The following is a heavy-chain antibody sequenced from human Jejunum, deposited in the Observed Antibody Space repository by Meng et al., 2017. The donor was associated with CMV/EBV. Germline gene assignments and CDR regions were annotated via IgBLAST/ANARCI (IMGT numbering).Heavy chain of an antibody. D-gene: IGHD4/OR15-4a*01. J-gene: IGHJ6*02. V-gene: IGHV1-46*01. CDR2: INPSGYNT. CDR3: AKEGVLYGMDV. CDR1: GYLFTDYY. Sequence: KASGYLFTDYYIPWVRQAPGQGLEWMALINPSGYNTNYTQKFQGRITVTRDTSTRTVYMELNNLTFEDTAVYYCAKEGVLYGMDVWGQGTTVTVSS.